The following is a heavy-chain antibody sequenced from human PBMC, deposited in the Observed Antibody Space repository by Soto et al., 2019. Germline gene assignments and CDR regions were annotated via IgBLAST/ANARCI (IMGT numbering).Heavy chain of an antibody. J-gene: IGHJ4*02. CDR2: ISAYNGNT. CDR1: GYTFTSYG. Sequence: ASVKVSCKASGYTFTSYGISWVRQAPGQGLEWMGWISAYNGNTNYAQKLQGRVTMTTDTSTSTAYMELRSLRSDDTAVYYCAADPLRLRYFGWCPTGYWGQGTLVTVSS. D-gene: IGHD3-9*01. CDR3: AADPLRLRYFGWCPTGY. V-gene: IGHV1-18*01.